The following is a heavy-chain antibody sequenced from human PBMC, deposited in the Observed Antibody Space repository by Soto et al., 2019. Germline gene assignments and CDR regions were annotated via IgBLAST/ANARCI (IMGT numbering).Heavy chain of an antibody. CDR3: ATPARPRTAMVLPDY. D-gene: IGHD5-18*01. CDR1: GGTFSSYA. J-gene: IGHJ4*02. CDR2: IIPIFGTA. V-gene: IGHV1-69*13. Sequence: GASVKVSCKASGGTFSSYAISWVRQAPGQGLEWMGGIIPIFGTANYAQKFQGRVTITADESTSTAYMELSSLRSEDTAVYYCATPARPRTAMVLPDYWGQGTLVTVSS.